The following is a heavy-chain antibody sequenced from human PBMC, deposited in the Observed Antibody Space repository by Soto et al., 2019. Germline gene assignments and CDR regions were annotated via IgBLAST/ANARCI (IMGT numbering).Heavy chain of an antibody. CDR1: GFAFSIYW. V-gene: IGHV3-7*01. D-gene: IGHD1-20*01. CDR3: VRENNGGPEF. CDR2: IKEDGSKK. Sequence: WGSLRLSCAAFGFAFSIYWMMWVRQAPGKGLEWVANIKEDGSKKYHVDSVKGRFTISRDNAKNSLYLQLNSLRAEDTAIYYCVRENNGGPEFWGQGTMVTVSS. J-gene: IGHJ4*02.